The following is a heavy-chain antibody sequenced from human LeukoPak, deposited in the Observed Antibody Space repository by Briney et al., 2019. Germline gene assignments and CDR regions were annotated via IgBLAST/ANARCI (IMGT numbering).Heavy chain of an antibody. CDR2: IIPILGIA. V-gene: IGHV1-69*02. CDR1: GGTFSSYT. J-gene: IGHJ4*02. D-gene: IGHD3-22*01. CDR3: ASTYYYDSSGYYRYDY. Sequence: SVKVSXKAPGGTFSSYTISWVRQAPGQGLEWMGRIIPILGIANYAQKFQGRVTITADKSTSTAYMELSSLRSEDTAVYYCASTYYYDSSGYYRYDYWGQGTLVTVSS.